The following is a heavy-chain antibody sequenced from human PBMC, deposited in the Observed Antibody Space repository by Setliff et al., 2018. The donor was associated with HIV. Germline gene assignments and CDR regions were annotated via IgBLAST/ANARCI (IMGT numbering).Heavy chain of an antibody. V-gene: IGHV1-18*01. CDR1: GYTFTSYG. Sequence: ASVKVSCKASGYTFTSYGLSWVRQAPGQGLEWMGWISDYNSNTEYAQKLQGIVTMTKDTSTMTAYMELRSLRPDDTAVYFCARRADWFDLWGQGTLVTVSS. CDR2: ISDYNSNT. CDR3: ARRADWFDL. J-gene: IGHJ5*02.